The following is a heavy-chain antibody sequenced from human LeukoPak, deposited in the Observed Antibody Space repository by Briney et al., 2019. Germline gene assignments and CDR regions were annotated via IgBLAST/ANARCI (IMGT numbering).Heavy chain of an antibody. CDR2: ISYDGSNK. CDR1: GCTFSSYG. D-gene: IGHD5-18*01. Sequence: PGGSLRLSCAASGCTFSSYGMHWVRQAPGKGLEWVAVISYDGSNKYYADSVKGRFTISRDNSKNTLYLQMNSLRAEDTAVYYCAKGAGYSYGYLASAYFDYWGQGTLVTVSS. V-gene: IGHV3-30*18. CDR3: AKGAGYSYGYLASAYFDY. J-gene: IGHJ4*02.